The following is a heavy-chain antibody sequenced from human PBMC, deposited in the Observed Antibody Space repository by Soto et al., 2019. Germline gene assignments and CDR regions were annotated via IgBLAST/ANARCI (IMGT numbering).Heavy chain of an antibody. CDR2: IYYSGST. D-gene: IGHD6-13*01. V-gene: IGHV4-59*01. Sequence: PSETLSLTCTVSGGSISSYYWSWIRQPPGKGLEWIGYIYYSGSTNYNPSLKSRVTISVDTSKNQFSLKLSSVTAADTAVYYCARGLSPIAAAGRPARYYFDYWGQGTLVTVSS. J-gene: IGHJ4*02. CDR3: ARGLSPIAAAGRPARYYFDY. CDR1: GGSISSYY.